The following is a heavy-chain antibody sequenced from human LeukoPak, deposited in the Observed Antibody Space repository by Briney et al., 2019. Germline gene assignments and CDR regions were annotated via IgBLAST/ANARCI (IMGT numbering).Heavy chain of an antibody. D-gene: IGHD4-11*01. V-gene: IGHV3-23*01. CDR1: GFTFSSYS. CDR2: ISTSGGTT. CDR3: AKGPYSNYANNWFDP. Sequence: PGGSLRLSCAASGFTFSSYSMNWVRQAPGKGLEWVSGISTSGGTTYYADSVKGRFTISRDISKNTLYLRMDSLSADDTAVYYCAKGPYSNYANNWFDPWGQGTLVTVSS. J-gene: IGHJ5*02.